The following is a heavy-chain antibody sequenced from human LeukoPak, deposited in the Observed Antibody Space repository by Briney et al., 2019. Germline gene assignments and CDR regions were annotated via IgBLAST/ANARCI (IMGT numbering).Heavy chain of an antibody. CDR2: IYPSDSDT. CDR3: MTTVTKSHAYDV. D-gene: IGHD4-17*01. V-gene: IGHV5-51*01. Sequence: GESLKISCKGSGYSFTSYWIGWVRQMPGKGLEWVGIIYPSDSDTRYSPSFQGQVTISADKSISTAYLQWSTLKASDTAMYYCMTTVTKSHAYDVWGQGTMVTVSS. CDR1: GYSFTSYW. J-gene: IGHJ3*01.